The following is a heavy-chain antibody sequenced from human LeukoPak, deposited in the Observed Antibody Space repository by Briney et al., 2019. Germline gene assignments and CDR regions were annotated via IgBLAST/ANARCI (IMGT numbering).Heavy chain of an antibody. CDR1: GGSISSGDYY. V-gene: IGHV4-30-4*01. CDR3: ARSYYYYYGMDV. Sequence: SETLSLTCTVSGGSISSGDYYWSWIRQPPGKGLEWIGYIYYSGSTYYNPSLKSRVTITVDTSKNQFSLKLSSVTAADTAVYYCARSYYYYYGMDVWGQGTTVTVSS. CDR2: IYYSGST. J-gene: IGHJ6*02.